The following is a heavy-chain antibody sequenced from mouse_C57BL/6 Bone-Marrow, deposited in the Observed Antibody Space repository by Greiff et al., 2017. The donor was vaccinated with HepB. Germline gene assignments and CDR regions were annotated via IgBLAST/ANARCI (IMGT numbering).Heavy chain of an antibody. CDR3: ARGWLLLYYAMDY. CDR2: ILPGSGST. CDR1: GYTFTGYW. J-gene: IGHJ4*01. D-gene: IGHD2-3*01. V-gene: IGHV1-9*01. Sequence: QVQLQQSGAELMKPGASVKLSCKATGYTFTGYWIEWVKQRPGHGLEWIGEILPGSGSTNNNEKFKGKATFTADTSSNTAYMQLSSLTTEDSAIYYCARGWLLLYYAMDYWGQGTSVTVSS.